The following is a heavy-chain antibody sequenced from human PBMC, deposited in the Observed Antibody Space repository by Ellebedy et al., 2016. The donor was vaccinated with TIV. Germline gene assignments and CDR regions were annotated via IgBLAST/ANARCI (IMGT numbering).Heavy chain of an antibody. Sequence: AASVKVSCKASGYTSTSYYMHWVRQAPGQGLEWMGIINPSGVSTGYAQKFQGRVTMTRDTSTSTVYMELSSLRSEDTAVYYCARGVNGDGGYYYMWYWGQGTLVTVSS. CDR2: INPSGVST. CDR3: ARGVNGDGGYYYMWY. CDR1: GYTSTSYY. V-gene: IGHV1-46*01. J-gene: IGHJ4*02. D-gene: IGHD3-22*01.